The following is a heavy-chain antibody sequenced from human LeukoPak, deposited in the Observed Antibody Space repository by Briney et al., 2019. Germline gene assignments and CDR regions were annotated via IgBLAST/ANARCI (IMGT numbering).Heavy chain of an antibody. CDR2: TYYRSKWYN. D-gene: IGHD5-12*01. CDR3: ARDQGNSGYDSTIRWFDP. V-gene: IGHV6-1*01. CDR1: GDSVSSNSAA. Sequence: SQTLSLTCAISGDSVSSNSAAWNWIRQSPSRGLEWLGRTYYRSKWYNDYAVSVKSRITINPDTSKNQFSLQLNSVTPKDTAVYYCARDQGNSGYDSTIRWFDPWGQGTLVTVSS. J-gene: IGHJ5*02.